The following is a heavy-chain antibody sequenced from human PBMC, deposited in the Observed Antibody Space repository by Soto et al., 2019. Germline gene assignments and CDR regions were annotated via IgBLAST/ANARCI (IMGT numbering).Heavy chain of an antibody. V-gene: IGHV3-30-3*01. CDR1: GFTFGSYA. CDR2: ISYDGSNK. J-gene: IGHJ6*02. CDR3: ARGRESSWGGMDV. Sequence: QVQLVESGGGVVQPGRSLRLSCAASGFTFGSYAMHWVRQAPGKGLEWVAVISYDGSNKYYADSVKGRFTISRDNSKNTLYLQMNSLRAEDTAVYYCARGRESSWGGMDVWGQGTTVTVSS. D-gene: IGHD6-13*01.